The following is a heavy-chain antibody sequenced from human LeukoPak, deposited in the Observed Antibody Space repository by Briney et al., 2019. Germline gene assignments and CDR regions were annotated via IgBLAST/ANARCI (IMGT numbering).Heavy chain of an antibody. V-gene: IGHV1-69*02. CDR3: ARSIAVAAPFDY. D-gene: IGHD6-19*01. CDR1: GGTFSSYT. CDR2: IVPILGIA. J-gene: IGHJ4*02. Sequence: SVKVSCKASGGTFSSYTISWVRQAPGQGLEWMGRIVPILGIANYAQKFQGRVTITADKSTSTAYMELSSLRSEDTAVYYCARSIAVAAPFDYWGQGTLVTVSS.